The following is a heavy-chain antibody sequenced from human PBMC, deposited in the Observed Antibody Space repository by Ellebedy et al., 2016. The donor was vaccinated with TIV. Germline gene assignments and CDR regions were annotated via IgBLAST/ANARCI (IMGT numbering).Heavy chain of an antibody. CDR1: GGTFSNYT. V-gene: IGHV1-69*13. D-gene: IGHD6-19*01. J-gene: IGHJ4*02. CDR3: ARTHRSGWFDF. CDR2: TIPIFGTS. Sequence: SVKVSCXTSGGTFSNYTFTWVRQAPGQGLEWMGGTIPIFGTSNYAPKFQGRVTITADESTSTAYMTLSSLRSEDTAVYYCARTHRSGWFDFWGQGTLVTVSS.